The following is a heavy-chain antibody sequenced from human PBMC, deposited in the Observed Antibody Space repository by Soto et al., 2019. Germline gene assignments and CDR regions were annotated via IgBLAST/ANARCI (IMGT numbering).Heavy chain of an antibody. CDR1: GGSFSGYY. D-gene: IGHD3-9*01. CDR2: INHSGST. CDR3: ARGLGYDILTGYPRIFDY. V-gene: IGHV4-34*01. Sequence: LSLTCAVYGGSFSGYYWSWIRQPPGKGLEWIGEINHSGSTNYNPSLKSRVTISVDTSKNQFSLKLSSVTAADTAVYYCARGLGYDILTGYPRIFDYWGQGTLVTVSS. J-gene: IGHJ4*02.